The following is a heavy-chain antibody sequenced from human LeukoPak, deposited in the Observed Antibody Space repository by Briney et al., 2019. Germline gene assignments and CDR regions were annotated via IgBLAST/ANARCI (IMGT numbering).Heavy chain of an antibody. CDR1: GGSISSSSYY. V-gene: IGHV4-39*07. CDR3: ARDDSDFWSGRKSPFDY. D-gene: IGHD3-3*01. Sequence: PSETLSLTCTVSGGSISSSSYYWGWIRQPPGKGLEWIGSIYYSGSTYYNPSLKSRVTISVDTSKNQFSLKLSSVTAADTAVYYCARDDSDFWSGRKSPFDYWGQGTLVTVSS. J-gene: IGHJ4*02. CDR2: IYYSGST.